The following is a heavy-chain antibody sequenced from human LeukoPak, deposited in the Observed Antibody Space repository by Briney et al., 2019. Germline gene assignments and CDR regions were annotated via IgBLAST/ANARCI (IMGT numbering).Heavy chain of an antibody. CDR1: GGSISSGGYY. D-gene: IGHD3-22*01. V-gene: IGHV4-31*03. Sequence: SETLSLTCTVSGGSISSGGYYWSWIRQHPGKGLEWIGYIYYSGSTYYNPSLKSRVTISVDTSKNQFSLKLSSVIAADTAVYYCARGLNYYDSSGRKGDNCYYYYGMDVWGQGTTVTVSS. CDR3: ARGLNYYDSSGRKGDNCYYYYGMDV. J-gene: IGHJ6*02. CDR2: IYYSGST.